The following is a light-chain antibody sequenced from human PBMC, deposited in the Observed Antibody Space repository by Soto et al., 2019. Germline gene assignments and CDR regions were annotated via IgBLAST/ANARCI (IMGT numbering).Light chain of an antibody. Sequence: DIQMTQSPSSVSASVGDRVTISCRASQGISSWLAWYQQKPGKAPSLLIYSASTLYSGVPSRFSGSGSGTDFSLTNSSLQPEDSATYYCQQANSFPLTFGPGTRVDLK. CDR3: QQANSFPLT. J-gene: IGKJ3*01. CDR2: SAS. V-gene: IGKV1-12*01. CDR1: QGISSW.